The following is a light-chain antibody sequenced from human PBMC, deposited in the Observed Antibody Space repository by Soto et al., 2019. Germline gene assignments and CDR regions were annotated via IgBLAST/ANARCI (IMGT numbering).Light chain of an antibody. Sequence: DIQMTQSPSTLSASVGDRVTITCRASQSISSWLAWYQRKPGKAPKLLIYDASSLESGVPSRFSGSGSGTDFTLTITRLEPEDFAVYHCQQYGDSPLTFGGGTKVEIK. CDR2: DAS. CDR3: QQYGDSPLT. CDR1: QSISSW. J-gene: IGKJ4*01. V-gene: IGKV1-5*01.